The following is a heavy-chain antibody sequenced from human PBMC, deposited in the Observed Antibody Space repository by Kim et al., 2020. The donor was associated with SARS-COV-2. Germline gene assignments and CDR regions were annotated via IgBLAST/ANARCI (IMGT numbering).Heavy chain of an antibody. CDR1: GFTFSSYG. CDR2: ISYDGSNK. CDR3: AKEYSGYDSLGGSFDY. V-gene: IGHV3-30*18. J-gene: IGHJ4*02. Sequence: GGSLRLSCAASGFTFSSYGMHWVRQAPGKGLEWVAVISYDGSNKYYADSVKGRFTISRDNSKNTLYLQMNSLRAEDTAVYYCAKEYSGYDSLGGSFDYWGQGTLVTVSS. D-gene: IGHD5-12*01.